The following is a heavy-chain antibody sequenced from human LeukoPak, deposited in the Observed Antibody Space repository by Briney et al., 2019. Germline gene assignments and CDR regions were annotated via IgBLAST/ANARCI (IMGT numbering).Heavy chain of an antibody. D-gene: IGHD6-13*01. J-gene: IGHJ4*02. CDR3: ARSRSVDY. Sequence: GGSLRLSCAASGFTFSSYAMTWVRQAPGKGLEWVSSISDRDHNTYYADSVKGRFTISRDNAKNSLYLQMNSLRDEDTAVYYCARSRSVDYWGQGTLVTVSS. V-gene: IGHV3-23*01. CDR1: GFTFSSYA. CDR2: ISDRDHNT.